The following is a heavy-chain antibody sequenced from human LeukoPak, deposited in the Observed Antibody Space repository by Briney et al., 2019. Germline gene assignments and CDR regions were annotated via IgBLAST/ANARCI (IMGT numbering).Heavy chain of an antibody. D-gene: IGHD6-19*01. Sequence: PGGSLRLSCAASGFTFIGYAMIWVRQVPGKGLEWVSSISGSGGITYYADSVKGRFTISRDNSKNTLYLQMNSLRVEDTAVYYCAKGVSSWSRAYFDYWGQGTLVTVSS. CDR2: ISGSGGIT. CDR1: GFTFIGYA. CDR3: AKGVSSWSRAYFDY. V-gene: IGHV3-23*01. J-gene: IGHJ4*02.